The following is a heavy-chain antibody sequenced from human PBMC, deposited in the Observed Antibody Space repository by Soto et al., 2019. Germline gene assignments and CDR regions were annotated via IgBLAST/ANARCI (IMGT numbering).Heavy chain of an antibody. V-gene: IGHV4-30-4*01. Sequence: QVQLQESGPGLVKPSQTLSLTCTVSGGSISSGDYYWSWIRQPPGKGLEWIGYIYYSGSTYYNPYLKRRVTISVDTSKNPFPLKLSSVTAPDTAVYYCASSRYGYTFYDYWGQGALVTVSS. D-gene: IGHD5-18*01. CDR2: IYYSGST. CDR3: ASSRYGYTFYDY. CDR1: GGSISSGDYY. J-gene: IGHJ4*02.